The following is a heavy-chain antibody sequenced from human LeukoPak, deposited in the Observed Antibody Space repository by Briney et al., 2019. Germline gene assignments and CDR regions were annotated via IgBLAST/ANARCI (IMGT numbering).Heavy chain of an antibody. V-gene: IGHV3-11*06. CDR3: ARDYKYAFDN. CDR2: IGIDSGNT. J-gene: IGHJ4*02. Sequence: PGGSLRLSCAVSGFTFSDHFLDWVRQAPGKGLEWISYIGIDSGNTNYADSVKGRFTISGDKAKNSLYLQMNSLRVEDTAVYYCARDYKYAFDNWGQGTLVTVSS. D-gene: IGHD5-24*01. CDR1: GFTFSDHF.